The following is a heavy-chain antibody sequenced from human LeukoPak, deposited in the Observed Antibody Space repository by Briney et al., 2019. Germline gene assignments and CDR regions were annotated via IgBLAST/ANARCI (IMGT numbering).Heavy chain of an antibody. CDR2: MNSAGTTI. CDR3: IREVQVRASASLGL. V-gene: IGHV3-74*01. CDR1: GFTISGFW. J-gene: IGHJ4*01. Sequence: GGSLRLSCAASGFTISGFWMHWVRHVPGEGLVWVARMNSAGTTINYADSVKGRLTISRDNVRNTLHLQMNNLSLEDTAVYFCIREVQVRASASLGLWGRGTLVTVS. D-gene: IGHD1-1*01.